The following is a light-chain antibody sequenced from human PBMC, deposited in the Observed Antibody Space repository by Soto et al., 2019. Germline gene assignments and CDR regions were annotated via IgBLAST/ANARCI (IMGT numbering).Light chain of an antibody. CDR1: TSDVGAYNY. CDR3: SPTTSSSSTLV. J-gene: IGLJ1*01. Sequence: QSVLTQPASVTGSPGQSITISCTGSTSDVGAYNYVSWYKHHPGQAPQLMIYEVSNRPSGVSNRFSGSKSGNTASLTISGLKADDEGDYYCSPTTSSSSTLVFAMATKATVL. V-gene: IGLV2-14*01. CDR2: EVS.